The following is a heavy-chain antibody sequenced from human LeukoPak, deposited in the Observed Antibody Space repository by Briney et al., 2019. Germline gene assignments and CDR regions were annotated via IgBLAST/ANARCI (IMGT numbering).Heavy chain of an antibody. CDR2: ITDSGAST. CDR3: AKGGTVVARLIASD. D-gene: IGHD5-12*01. J-gene: IGHJ4*02. Sequence: GGSLRLSCAASGFTFSSYWMTWVRQAPGKGLEWVSTITDSGASTYYADSVKGRFTISRDNSRTTVYLQMNSLRAEDTAVYYCAKGGTVVARLIASDWGQGTLVTVSS. V-gene: IGHV3-23*01. CDR1: GFTFSSYW.